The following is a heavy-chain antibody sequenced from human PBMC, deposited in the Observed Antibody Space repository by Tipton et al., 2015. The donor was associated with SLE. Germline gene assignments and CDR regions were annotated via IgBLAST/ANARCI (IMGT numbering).Heavy chain of an antibody. D-gene: IGHD3-22*01. V-gene: IGHV3-9*03. CDR1: GFTFDDYA. J-gene: IGHJ6*02. CDR2: ISWNSGSI. CDR3: AKDMSHYYDSIPFGMDV. Sequence: SLRLSCAASGFTFDDYAMHWVRQAPGKGLEWVSGISWNSGSIGYADSVKGRFTISRDNAKNSLYLQMNSLRAEDMALYYCAKDMSHYYDSIPFGMDVWGQGTTVTVSS.